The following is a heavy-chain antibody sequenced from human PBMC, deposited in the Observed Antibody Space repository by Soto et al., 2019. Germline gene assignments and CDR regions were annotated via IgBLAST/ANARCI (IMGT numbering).Heavy chain of an antibody. Sequence: PSETLSLTCTVSGGTIRSWYWSWIRQPPGKGLEWIGYVYYSGSTNCNPSLKSRVTISVDTPKNQFSLKLSSVTAADTAVYYCARSVFPWGQGTLVTVSS. CDR2: VYYSGST. CDR3: ARSVFP. V-gene: IGHV4-59*12. J-gene: IGHJ5*02. CDR1: GGTIRSWY.